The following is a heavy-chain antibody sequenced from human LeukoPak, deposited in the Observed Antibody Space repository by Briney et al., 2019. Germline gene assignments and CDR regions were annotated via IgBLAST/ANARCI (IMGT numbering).Heavy chain of an antibody. J-gene: IGHJ3*02. V-gene: IGHV3-11*01. CDR1: GFTFSDYY. D-gene: IGHD3-22*01. CDR2: ISSSGSTK. Sequence: GSLRLSCAASGFTFSDYYMSWIRQAPGKGVEWVSYISSSGSTKYYGDSVKGRFTISRDNAKNSLYLQMNSLRAEDTAVYYCARMPYDDNGDAFDIWGQGTMVTVSS. CDR3: ARMPYDDNGDAFDI.